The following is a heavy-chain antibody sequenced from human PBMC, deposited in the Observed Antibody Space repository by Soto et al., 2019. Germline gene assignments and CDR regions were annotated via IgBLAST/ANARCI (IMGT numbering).Heavy chain of an antibody. CDR3: ARGRYCLTGRCFPNWFDS. D-gene: IGHD7-27*01. CDR1: GDSISNLDYF. Sequence: SETLSLTCSVSGDSISNLDYFWAWIRQPPGQALEYIGYIYKSATTYYNPSFESRVAITVDTPKSQFSLNVTSVTAADTAVYFCARGRYCLTGRCFPNWFDSWGQGALVTVSS. V-gene: IGHV4-30-4*01. CDR2: IYKSATT. J-gene: IGHJ5*01.